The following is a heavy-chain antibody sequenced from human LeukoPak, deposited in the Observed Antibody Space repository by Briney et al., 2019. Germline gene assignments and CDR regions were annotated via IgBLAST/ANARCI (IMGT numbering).Heavy chain of an antibody. D-gene: IGHD3-10*01. CDR2: IYYSGGT. J-gene: IGHJ4*02. CDR3: ARQQSAGAFDY. V-gene: IGHV4-59*08. Sequence: SETLSLTCTVSGGSITSYSWSWIRQPPGKGLEWIGYIYYSGGTNYNPSLKSRVTISLDTSKNQFSLNLSSVTAADTAVYYCARQQSAGAFDYWGQGTLVTVSS. CDR1: GGSITSYS.